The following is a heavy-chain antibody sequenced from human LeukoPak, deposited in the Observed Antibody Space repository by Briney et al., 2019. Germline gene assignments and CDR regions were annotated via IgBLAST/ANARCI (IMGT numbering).Heavy chain of an antibody. V-gene: IGHV3-23*01. CDR1: GFTFSSYA. CDR3: AKDPRYCSSTSCYRVRWFDP. CDR2: ISGSGGST. J-gene: IGHJ5*02. D-gene: IGHD2-2*02. Sequence: PGGSLRLSCAASGFTFSSYAMSWVRQAPGKGLEWVSAISGSGGSTYYADSVKGRFTISRDNSKNTLYLQMNSLRAEDTAVYYCAKDPRYCSSTSCYRVRWFDPWGQGTLVTVSS.